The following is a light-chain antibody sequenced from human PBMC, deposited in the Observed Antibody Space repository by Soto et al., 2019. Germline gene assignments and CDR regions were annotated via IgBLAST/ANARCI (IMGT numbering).Light chain of an antibody. CDR2: AAS. CDR1: QAISIY. CDR3: QKDNSAPPT. J-gene: IGKJ1*01. V-gene: IGKV1-27*01. Sequence: DIQMTQSPSSLSTSVGDRVTITCRASQAISIYLAWYQQKPGKVPKLLIYAASTLQSGVPSRFSGSGSGTDFTLTISSLQPEDVATYYCQKDNSAPPTFGQGTKVVIK.